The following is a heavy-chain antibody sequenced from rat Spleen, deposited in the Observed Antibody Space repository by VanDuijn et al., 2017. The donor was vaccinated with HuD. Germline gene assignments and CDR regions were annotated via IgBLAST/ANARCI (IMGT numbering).Heavy chain of an antibody. CDR3: ARQGGFAY. CDR1: GFTFSDYA. Sequence: EVQLVESGGGLVQPGRSMKLSCAASGFTFSDYAMAWVRQSPTKGLEWVATISTSGGSTYYRDSVKGRCIISRDNAKSTLYLQMDSLRSEDTATYYCARQGGFAYWGQGTLVTVSS. V-gene: IGHV5-46*01. CDR2: ISTSGGST. J-gene: IGHJ3*01.